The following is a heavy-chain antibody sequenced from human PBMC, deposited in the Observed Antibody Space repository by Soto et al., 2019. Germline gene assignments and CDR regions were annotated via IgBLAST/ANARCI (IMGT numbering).Heavy chain of an antibody. CDR2: IYYSGST. Sequence: SETLSLTCTVSGGSISSYYWSWIRQPPGKGLEWIGYIYYSGSTNYNPSLKSRVTISVDTSKNQFSLKLSSVTAADTAVYYCARMHVNKIDAFDIWGQGTMVTVSS. D-gene: IGHD3-10*02. CDR1: GGSISSYY. CDR3: ARMHVNKIDAFDI. V-gene: IGHV4-59*01. J-gene: IGHJ3*02.